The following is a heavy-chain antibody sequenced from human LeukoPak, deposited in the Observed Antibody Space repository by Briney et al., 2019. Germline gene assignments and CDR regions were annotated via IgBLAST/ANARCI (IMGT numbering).Heavy chain of an antibody. Sequence: GGSLRLSCAASGFTFSSYWMSWVRQAPGKGLMWVSQINSDGSATSCADPVKGRCTVSRDNAKNMLYLEMNSLRVEDTAVYFCTRDHGLDVWGQGTTVTVSS. CDR2: INSDGSAT. CDR1: GFTFSSYW. V-gene: IGHV3-74*01. CDR3: TRDHGLDV. J-gene: IGHJ6*02.